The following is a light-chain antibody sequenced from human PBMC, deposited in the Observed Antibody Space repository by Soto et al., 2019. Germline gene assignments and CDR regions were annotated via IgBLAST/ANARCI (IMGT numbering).Light chain of an antibody. J-gene: IGLJ1*01. CDR3: SSYIMRTTLRV. CDR1: SSDVGASNF. Sequence: QSALTQPASVSGSLGKSITISCIGTSSDVGASNFVSWFQQHPGQAPKLIISEVDNRPSGVSNRFSGSKSANTASLTISGLVAEDDADYYCSSYIMRTTLRVFGTGTKLTVL. V-gene: IGLV2-14*03. CDR2: EVD.